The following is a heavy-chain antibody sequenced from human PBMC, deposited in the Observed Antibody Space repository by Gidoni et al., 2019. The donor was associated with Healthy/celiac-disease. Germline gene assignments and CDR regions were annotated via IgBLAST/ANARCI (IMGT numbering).Heavy chain of an antibody. CDR2: IYYSGST. V-gene: IGHV4-39*01. J-gene: IGHJ6*02. CDR3: ARASTHYYYYGMNV. CDR1: GGSISSSSYY. Sequence: QLQLQESGPGLVKPSETLSLTCTVSGGSISSSSYYWGWIRQPPGKGLEWIGSIYYSGSTYYNPSLKSRVTISVDTSKNQFSLKLSSVTAADTAVYYCARASTHYYYYGMNVWSQGTTVTVSS. D-gene: IGHD1-1*01.